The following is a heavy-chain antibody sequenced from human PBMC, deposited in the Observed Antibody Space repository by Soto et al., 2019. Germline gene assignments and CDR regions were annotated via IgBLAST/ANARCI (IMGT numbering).Heavy chain of an antibody. V-gene: IGHV1-69*02. Sequence: QVQLVQSGAEVKKPGSSVKVSCKASGGTFSSYTISWVRQAPGQGLEWMGRIIPILGIANYAQKFQGRVTITADKSTSTAYMELSSLRSEDTAVYYCARDEVVGGDFDIWGQGTMVTVSS. CDR3: ARDEVVGGDFDI. CDR1: GGTFSSYT. CDR2: IIPILGIA. J-gene: IGHJ3*02. D-gene: IGHD2-15*01.